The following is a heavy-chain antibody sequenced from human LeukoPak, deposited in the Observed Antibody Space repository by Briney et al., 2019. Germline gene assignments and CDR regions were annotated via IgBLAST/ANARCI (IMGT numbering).Heavy chain of an antibody. CDR2: INHSGST. Sequence: KPSETLSLTCAVYGGSFSGYYWSRIRQPPGKGLEWIGEINHSGSTNYNPSLKSRVTISVDTSKNQFSLKLSSVTAADTAVYYCARILLWFGEAYFDYWGQGTLVTVSS. V-gene: IGHV4-34*01. D-gene: IGHD3-10*01. J-gene: IGHJ4*02. CDR3: ARILLWFGEAYFDY. CDR1: GGSFSGYY.